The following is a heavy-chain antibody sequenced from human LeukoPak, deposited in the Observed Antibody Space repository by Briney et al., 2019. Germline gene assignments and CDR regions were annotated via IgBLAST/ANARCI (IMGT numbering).Heavy chain of an antibody. Sequence: GESLKISCKASGYTFTDYWVAWLRQMPGKGLEYMGVFNPGDSDVKYSPSLRGQVSISADKSITTAYLQWSSLEASDTAIYYCARIKYNWDSYYKGWSVSCGQGTLITVTS. CDR1: GYTFTDYW. J-gene: IGHJ5*02. CDR2: FNPGDSDV. CDR3: ARIKYNWDSYYKGWSVS. D-gene: IGHD3-10*01. V-gene: IGHV5-51*01.